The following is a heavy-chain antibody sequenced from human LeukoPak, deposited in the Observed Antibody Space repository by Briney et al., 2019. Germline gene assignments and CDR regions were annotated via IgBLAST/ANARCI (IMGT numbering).Heavy chain of an antibody. CDR2: ISYDGSNK. CDR3: ARNRYFDWLLSSWFDP. CDR1: GFTFSSYA. J-gene: IGHJ5*02. V-gene: IGHV3-30*04. D-gene: IGHD3-9*01. Sequence: GGSLRLSCAASGFTFSSYAMHWVRQAPGKGLEWVAVISYDGSNKYYADSVKGRFTISRDNSKNTLYLQMNSLRAGDTAVYYCARNRYFDWLLSSWFDPWGQGTLVTVSS.